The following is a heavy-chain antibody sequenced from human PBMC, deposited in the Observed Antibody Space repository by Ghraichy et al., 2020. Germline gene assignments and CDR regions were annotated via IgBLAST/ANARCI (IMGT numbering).Heavy chain of an antibody. J-gene: IGHJ4*02. D-gene: IGHD4-17*01. CDR2: ISSSSSYI. V-gene: IGHV3-21*01. CDR1: GFTFSSYS. CDR3: ARDSGAEAVTTYSDY. Sequence: LSLTCAASGFTFSSYSMNWVRQAPGKGLEWVSSISSSSSYIYYADSVKGRFTISRDNAKNSLYLQMNSLRAEDTAVYYCARDSGAEAVTTYSDYWGQGTLVTVSS.